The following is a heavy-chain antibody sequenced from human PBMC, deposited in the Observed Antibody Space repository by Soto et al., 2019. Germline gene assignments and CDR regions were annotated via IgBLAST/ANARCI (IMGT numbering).Heavy chain of an antibody. Sequence: QVQLVESGGGVVQPGRSLRLSCAASGFTFSNYAIHWVRQAPGKGLEWVAVISNDGSTKYYADSVKGRFTISRDNSKNTLYLQMNSLRPEDTAVYYCARPGPAGIVVVPPEYWGQGTLVTVSS. D-gene: IGHD3-22*01. CDR1: GFTFSNYA. CDR3: ARPGPAGIVVVPPEY. CDR2: ISNDGSTK. V-gene: IGHV3-30-3*01. J-gene: IGHJ4*02.